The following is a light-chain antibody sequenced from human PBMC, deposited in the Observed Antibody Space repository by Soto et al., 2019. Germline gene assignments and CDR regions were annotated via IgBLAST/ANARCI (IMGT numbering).Light chain of an antibody. CDR1: QSVSSSD. Sequence: EVVLTQSPGTLSLSPGERATLSCRASQSVSSSDLAWYQQKPGQAPRLLIYGTSTRATGIPDRFSGSGSGTDFTLTISRLEPEDVAVYFCQQYGSSPPYTFGQGTRLEIE. CDR3: QQYGSSPPYT. V-gene: IGKV3-20*01. CDR2: GTS. J-gene: IGKJ2*01.